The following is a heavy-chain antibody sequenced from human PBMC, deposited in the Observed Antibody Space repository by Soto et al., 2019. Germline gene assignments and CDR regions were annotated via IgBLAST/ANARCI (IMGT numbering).Heavy chain of an antibody. CDR1: GFTFSSCA. Sequence: EVQLLESGGDLVQPGGSLRLSCAASGFTFSSCAMHWVRQAPGRGLEWISIISGSGGTTYYADSVKGRFTISRDNSKNTLHLQMNGLRAEDTAVYYCAKGVRGSSGWSFDYWGQGTLVAVSS. V-gene: IGHV3-23*01. CDR2: ISGSGGTT. J-gene: IGHJ4*02. CDR3: AKGVRGSSGWSFDY. D-gene: IGHD6-19*01.